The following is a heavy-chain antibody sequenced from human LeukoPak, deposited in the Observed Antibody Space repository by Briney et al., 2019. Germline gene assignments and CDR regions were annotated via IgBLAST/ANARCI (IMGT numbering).Heavy chain of an antibody. CDR2: IYSGGST. CDR1: GFTVSSNY. D-gene: IGHD4-17*01. CDR3: ARDLGSYGDYSNYYYYGMDV. V-gene: IGHV3-66*01. J-gene: IGHJ6*02. Sequence: PGGSLRLSCAASGFTVSSNYMSWVRQAPGKGLEWVSVIYSGGSTYYADSVKGRFTISRDNSKNTLYLQMNSLRAEDTAVYYCARDLGSYGDYSNYYYYGMDVWGQGTTVTVSS.